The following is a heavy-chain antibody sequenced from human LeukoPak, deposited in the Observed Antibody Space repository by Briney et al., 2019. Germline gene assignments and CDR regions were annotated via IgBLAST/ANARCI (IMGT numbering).Heavy chain of an antibody. Sequence: AGGSLRLSCAASGFTFDSYGMSWDRQAPGKGLKWVSAISGSGRSTYYADSVKGRFTISRDISKNTLYLQMHSLRAEDTAVYYCVKLDSYLALQSLFDYWGQGTLVTVSS. CDR3: VKLDSYLALQSLFDY. CDR1: GFTFDSYG. D-gene: IGHD2-21*01. J-gene: IGHJ4*02. V-gene: IGHV3-23*01. CDR2: ISGSGRST.